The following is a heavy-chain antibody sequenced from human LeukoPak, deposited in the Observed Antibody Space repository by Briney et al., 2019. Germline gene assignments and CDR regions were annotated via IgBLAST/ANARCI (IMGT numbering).Heavy chain of an antibody. V-gene: IGHV4-59*01. CDR3: ARQQNRYGSGSYRQNYFDY. D-gene: IGHD3-10*01. J-gene: IGHJ4*02. Sequence: SETLSLXCTVSGASIRTYYWSWIRQPPGKGLEWIGYVYYNGNTNYSPSLKSRVTMSVDTPKNQFSLKLSSVTAADTAVYYCARQQNRYGSGSYRQNYFDYWGQGTLVTVSS. CDR2: VYYNGNT. CDR1: GASIRTYY.